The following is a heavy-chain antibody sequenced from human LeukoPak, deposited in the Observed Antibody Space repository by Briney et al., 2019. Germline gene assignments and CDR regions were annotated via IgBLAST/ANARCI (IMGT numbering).Heavy chain of an antibody. D-gene: IGHD2-8*02. Sequence: GGSLRLSCAASGLTFRSYGMGWVRQAPGKGLEWVSSITSSGTTNYAEFVKDRFVISRDNSKDTLFLQMNSLRAEDTAIYYCATYRQVLLPFESWGQGTLVTVSS. CDR2: ITSSGTT. J-gene: IGHJ4*02. CDR1: GLTFRSYG. V-gene: IGHV3-23*01. CDR3: ATYRQVLLPFES.